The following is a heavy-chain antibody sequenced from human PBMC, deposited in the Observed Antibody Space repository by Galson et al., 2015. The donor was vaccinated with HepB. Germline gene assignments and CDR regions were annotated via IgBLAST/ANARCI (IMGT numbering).Heavy chain of an antibody. D-gene: IGHD2-2*01. J-gene: IGHJ6*02. CDR1: GFTFSSYA. CDR2: ISGSGGST. Sequence: SLRLSCAASGFTFSSYAMRWVRRAPGKGLEWVSAISGSGGSTYYADPVKGRFTISRDNSKNTLYLQMNSLRAEDTAVYYCAKVLRYCSSTSCRYYYYGMDVWGQGTTVTVSS. V-gene: IGHV3-23*01. CDR3: AKVLRYCSSTSCRYYYYGMDV.